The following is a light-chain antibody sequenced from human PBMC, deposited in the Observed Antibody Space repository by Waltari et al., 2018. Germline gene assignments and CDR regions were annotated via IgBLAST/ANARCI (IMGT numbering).Light chain of an antibody. V-gene: IGKV3-15*01. J-gene: IGKJ3*01. CDR2: GAS. CDR1: QSVSSN. CDR3: QQYNNWPCT. Sequence: EIVMTQSPATLSVSPGERATLSCRASQSVSSNLAWYQQKPGQAPRLLIHGASTRATGIPARFSGSGSGTEFTLTISSLQSEDFAVYYCQQYNNWPCTFGPGTKVDIK.